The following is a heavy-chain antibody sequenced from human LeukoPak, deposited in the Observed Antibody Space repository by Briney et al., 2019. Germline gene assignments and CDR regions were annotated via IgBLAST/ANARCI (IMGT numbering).Heavy chain of an antibody. CDR1: GYSFTSYW. CDR3: ARVYCSSSSCYGGGGWFDP. V-gene: IGHV5-10-1*01. Sequence: GGSLKISCKGSGYSFTSYWISWVRQMPGKGLEWMGRIDPSDSYTNYSPSFQGHVTISADKSISTAYLQWSSLKASDTAMYYCARVYCSSSSCYGGGGWFDPWGQGTLVTVSS. D-gene: IGHD2-2*01. J-gene: IGHJ5*02. CDR2: IDPSDSYT.